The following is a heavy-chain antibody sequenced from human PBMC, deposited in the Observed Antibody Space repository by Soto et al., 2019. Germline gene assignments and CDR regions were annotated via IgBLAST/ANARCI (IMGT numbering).Heavy chain of an antibody. J-gene: IGHJ3*02. V-gene: IGHV3-30-3*01. Sequence: GGSLGLSCASSGFTFSRYAMHWVRQAPGKGLEWVAVISYDGSNKYYADSVKGRFTISRDNSKNTLYLQMNSLRAEDTAVYYCARVHCWYDSSGPRRAFDISGQGTIVTVSS. CDR2: ISYDGSNK. CDR1: GFTFSRYA. D-gene: IGHD3-22*01. CDR3: ARVHCWYDSSGPRRAFDI.